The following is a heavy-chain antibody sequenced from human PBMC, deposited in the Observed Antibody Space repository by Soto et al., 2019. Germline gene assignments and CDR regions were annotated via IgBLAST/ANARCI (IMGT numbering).Heavy chain of an antibody. CDR2: ITGRGESS. V-gene: IGHV3-23*01. CDR1: GLKFSNYA. CDR3: AARDGRWLPYCSDF. J-gene: IGHJ4*02. D-gene: IGHD6-19*01. Sequence: QPGGSLRLSCTGSGLKFSNYAMTWVRQAPGKGLQWISTITGRGESSYYAESVKGRFTISRDNSRNTLYLQMSSLRANDTGIYYCAARDGRWLPYCSDFWGPGALVTVSS.